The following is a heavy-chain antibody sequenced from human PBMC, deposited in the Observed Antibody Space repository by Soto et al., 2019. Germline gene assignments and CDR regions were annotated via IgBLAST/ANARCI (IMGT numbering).Heavy chain of an antibody. Sequence: QITLKESGPTLVKPTQTPTLTCTFSGFSLSTSGVGVGWIRQPPGKALEWLALIYWDDDKRYSPSLKSRLTITKDTSKNQVVLTMTNMDPVDTATYYCAHSGFRCSGGSCYSFDPWGQGTLVTVSS. CDR2: IYWDDDK. CDR1: GFSLSTSGVG. CDR3: AHSGFRCSGGSCYSFDP. V-gene: IGHV2-5*02. D-gene: IGHD2-15*01. J-gene: IGHJ5*02.